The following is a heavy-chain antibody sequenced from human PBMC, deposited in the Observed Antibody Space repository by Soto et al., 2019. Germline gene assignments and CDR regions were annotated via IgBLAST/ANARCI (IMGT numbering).Heavy chain of an antibody. D-gene: IGHD3-10*01. J-gene: IGHJ4*02. CDR3: ASGWFGEFVYYFDY. CDR2: ISAYNGNT. CDR1: GYTFTNYV. V-gene: IGHV1-18*01. Sequence: QVQLVQSGAEVKKPGASVKVSCKASGYTFTNYVISWVRQAPGQGLEWMGGISAYNGNTNYAQKLQGRVTISTDTSTSTAYVELRSLRSDDTAVYSCASGWFGEFVYYFDYWGEGTLVTVSS.